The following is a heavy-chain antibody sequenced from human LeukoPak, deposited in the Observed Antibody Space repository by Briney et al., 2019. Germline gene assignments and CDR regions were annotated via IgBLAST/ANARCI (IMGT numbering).Heavy chain of an antibody. D-gene: IGHD3-10*01. J-gene: IGHJ4*02. CDR2: ISFTSNTI. Sequence: GGSLRLSCAASGFTFSTYEMNWVRQAPGKGLEWISYISFTSNTIYYADSVKGRFTISRDNAKNSLYLQMNSLRAEDTAVYYCARDDYGSDHFDYWGQGTLVTVSS. V-gene: IGHV3-48*03. CDR1: GFTFSTYE. CDR3: ARDDYGSDHFDY.